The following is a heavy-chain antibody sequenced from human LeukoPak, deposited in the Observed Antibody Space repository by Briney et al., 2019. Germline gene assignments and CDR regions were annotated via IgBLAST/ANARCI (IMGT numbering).Heavy chain of an antibody. V-gene: IGHV3-21*01. D-gene: IGHD4-17*01. CDR1: GFTFSSYA. CDR3: ARAGGSTVSHSDY. CDR2: ISSSTSYI. J-gene: IGHJ4*02. Sequence: GGSLILSCAASGFTFSSYAMSWIRQAPGKGLEWVSSISSSTSYIYYADSVKGRFTISKDNAKNSLYLQMNSLRAEDTAVYNCARAGGSTVSHSDYWGQGTLVTVSS.